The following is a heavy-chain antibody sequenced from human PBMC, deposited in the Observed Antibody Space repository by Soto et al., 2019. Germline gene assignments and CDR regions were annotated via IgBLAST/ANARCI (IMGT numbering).Heavy chain of an antibody. CDR3: ARHGYFDWLSSWGHYYYYMDV. V-gene: IGHV4-59*08. D-gene: IGHD3-9*01. J-gene: IGHJ6*03. Sequence: SETLSLTCTVSGGSISSYYWSWIRQPPGKGLEWIGYIYYSGSTNYIPSLKIRVTISVDTSKNQFSLKLSSVTAADTAVYYCARHGYFDWLSSWGHYYYYMDVWGKGTTVTVSS. CDR2: IYYSGST. CDR1: GGSISSYY.